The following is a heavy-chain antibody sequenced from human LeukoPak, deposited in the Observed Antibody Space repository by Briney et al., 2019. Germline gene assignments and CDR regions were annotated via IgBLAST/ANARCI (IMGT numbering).Heavy chain of an antibody. Sequence: PGGSLRLSCAASGFTFSSYEMNWVRQAPGKGLEGFSYISSSGSTIYYADSVKGRFTISRDNAKNSLYLQMNSLRAEDTALYYCAKGSSGYFLDLWGQGTLVTVSS. CDR1: GFTFSSYE. V-gene: IGHV3-48*03. CDR3: AKGSSGYFLDL. CDR2: ISSSGSTI. J-gene: IGHJ5*02. D-gene: IGHD3-22*01.